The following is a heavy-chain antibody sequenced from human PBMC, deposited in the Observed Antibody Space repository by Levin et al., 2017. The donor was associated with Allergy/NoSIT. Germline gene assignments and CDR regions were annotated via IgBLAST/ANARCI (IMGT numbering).Heavy chain of an antibody. CDR2: ISTSSRTI. CDR3: ARLDMVVGATRNYGLDV. Sequence: GGSLRLSCAASGFTFSSYSMKWVRQAPGKGLEWLSYISTSSRTIYYADSVKGRFTVSRDDAKNSLYLQMNSLRDEDTAVYYCARLDMVVGATRNYGLDVWGLGTTVTVSS. D-gene: IGHD1-26*01. V-gene: IGHV3-48*02. J-gene: IGHJ6*01. CDR1: GFTFSSYS.